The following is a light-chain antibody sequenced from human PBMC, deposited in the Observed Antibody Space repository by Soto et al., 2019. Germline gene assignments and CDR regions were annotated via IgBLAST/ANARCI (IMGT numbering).Light chain of an antibody. CDR3: QQRSNWL. V-gene: IGKV3-11*01. CDR1: QSISTY. J-gene: IGKJ5*01. Sequence: EIVLTQSPDTLSLSPGERATLSCRTSQSISTYLAWYQQKPGQAPSLLLYDVSHRATGVPARFSGSGSGTDFTLTISGLEPEDFAVYYCQQRSNWLFGQGTRLESK. CDR2: DVS.